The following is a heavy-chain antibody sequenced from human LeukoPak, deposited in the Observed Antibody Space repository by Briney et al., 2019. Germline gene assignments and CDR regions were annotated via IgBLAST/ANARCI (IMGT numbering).Heavy chain of an antibody. CDR3: ARDNDRANYFDY. D-gene: IGHD3-9*01. Sequence: SQTLSLTCAVSGCSISSCGYSWSWIRQPPGKGLEWIGYIYHSGSTYYNPSLKSRVTISVDRSKNQFSLKMSSVTAADTAVYYCARDNDRANYFDYWGQGTLVTVSS. J-gene: IGHJ4*02. V-gene: IGHV4-30-2*01. CDR2: IYHSGST. CDR1: GCSISSCGYS.